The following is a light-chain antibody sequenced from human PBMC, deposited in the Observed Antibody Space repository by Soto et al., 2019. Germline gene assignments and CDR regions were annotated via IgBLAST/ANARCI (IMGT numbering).Light chain of an antibody. V-gene: IGKV1-5*01. CDR1: QTISSW. J-gene: IGKJ5*01. CDR3: QQLNSYPRIT. CDR2: DAS. Sequence: DVQMTQSPSTLSGSVGDRVTITCRGSQTISSWLAWYQQKPGKAPKLLIYDASSLESGVPSRFSGSGSGTEFTLTISSLQPEDFATYYCQQLNSYPRITFGQGTRLEIK.